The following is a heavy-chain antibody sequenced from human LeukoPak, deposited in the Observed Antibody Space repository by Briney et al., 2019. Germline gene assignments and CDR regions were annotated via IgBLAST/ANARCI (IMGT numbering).Heavy chain of an antibody. J-gene: IGHJ4*02. Sequence: GASVKVSCKASGYSLNMHWVRQAPGQGLEWMGIITPSGDSTSYAQKFQGRVTMTRDTSTSTVYMGLSDLRSDDTAVYYCAREGGAAGASGFDDWGQGSLVTVSS. D-gene: IGHD6-13*01. CDR2: ITPSGDST. V-gene: IGHV1-46*01. CDR1: GYSLN. CDR3: AREGGAAGASGFDD.